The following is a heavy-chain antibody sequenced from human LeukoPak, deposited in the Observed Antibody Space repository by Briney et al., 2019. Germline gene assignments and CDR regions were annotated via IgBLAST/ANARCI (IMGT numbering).Heavy chain of an antibody. CDR3: CREVGNWSDLDF. CDR2: ISTHIRNK. CDR1: GYRFTSYG. J-gene: IGHJ4*02. V-gene: IGHV1-18*01. Sequence: ASVRVSCKASGYRFTSYGITWVRQAPGQGLEWMGWISTHIRNKDYAQKFHDRVTMTTDTPTSTAYLQLRSLSYDDPDVYYCCREVGNWSDLDFWGQGTLVTVSS. D-gene: IGHD1-1*01.